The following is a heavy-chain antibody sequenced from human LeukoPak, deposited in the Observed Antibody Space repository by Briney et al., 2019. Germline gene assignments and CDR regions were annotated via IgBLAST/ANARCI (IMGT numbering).Heavy chain of an antibody. CDR2: INWNGGNT. V-gene: IGHV3-20*04. CDR3: ARRSEDSSGYYKYYFDY. D-gene: IGHD3-22*01. Sequence: GGSLRLSCAASGFTFDDYGMSWVRQAPGKGLEWVSGINWNGGNTGYADSVKGRFTISRDNAKNSLYLQMNSLRAEDTALYYCARRSEDSSGYYKYYFDYWGQGTLVTVSS. CDR1: GFTFDDYG. J-gene: IGHJ4*02.